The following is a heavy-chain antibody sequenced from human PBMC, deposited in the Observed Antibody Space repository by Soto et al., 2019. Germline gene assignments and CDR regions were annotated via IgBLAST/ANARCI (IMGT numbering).Heavy chain of an antibody. Sequence: QVQLVQSGAEMKKPGASVKVSCKTSGYTFTSYAMHWVRQAPGQRLQWMGWINAGNGYPEYSQKFKGRVTITSDTSASTAYMELSSLISEDTAVYYCARRDSSSGGFDYWGQGTLVTVSS. CDR3: ARRDSSSGGFDY. J-gene: IGHJ4*02. CDR1: GYTFTSYA. CDR2: INAGNGYP. V-gene: IGHV1-3*01. D-gene: IGHD6-6*01.